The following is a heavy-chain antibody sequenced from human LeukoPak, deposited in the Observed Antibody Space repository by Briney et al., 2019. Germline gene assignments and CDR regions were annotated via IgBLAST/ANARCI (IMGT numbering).Heavy chain of an antibody. CDR3: ARAPSEIGGYYPEYFRH. Sequence: PGGSLRLSCAASGFTFSSYWMHWVRQAPGKGLAWVSRIKSDGSTRYADSVKGRFTISRDNAKNTVSLQMNSLRAEDTGVYYCARAPSEIGGYYPEYFRHWGQGTLVTVSP. CDR2: IKSDGST. J-gene: IGHJ1*01. V-gene: IGHV3-74*01. CDR1: GFTFSSYW. D-gene: IGHD3-22*01.